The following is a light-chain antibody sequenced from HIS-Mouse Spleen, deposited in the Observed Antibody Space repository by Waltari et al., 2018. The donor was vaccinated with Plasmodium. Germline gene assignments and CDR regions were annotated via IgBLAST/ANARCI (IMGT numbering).Light chain of an antibody. CDR3: QAWDSSTAWV. V-gene: IGLV3-1*01. CDR1: KLGDKY. CDR2: QDS. Sequence: SYELTQPPSVSVSPGQTASITCSGDKLGDKYACWYQQKPGQSPVLVIYQDSKRPAGVHELLSGSNSGNTATLTISGTQAMDEADYYCQAWDSSTAWVFGGGTKLTVL. J-gene: IGLJ2*01.